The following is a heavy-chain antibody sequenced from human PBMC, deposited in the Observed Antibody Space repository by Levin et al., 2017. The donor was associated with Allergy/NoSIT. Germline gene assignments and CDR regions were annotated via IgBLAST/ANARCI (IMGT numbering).Heavy chain of an antibody. Sequence: GESLKISCAASGFTFSSYSMNWVRQAPGKGLELVSSISSSSSYIYYADSVKGRFTISRDNAKNSLYLQMNSLRAEDTAVYYCARDRGYSSRREFDYWGQGTLVTVSS. CDR3: ARDRGYSSRREFDY. D-gene: IGHD6-13*01. CDR1: GFTFSSYS. CDR2: ISSSSSYI. V-gene: IGHV3-21*01. J-gene: IGHJ4*02.